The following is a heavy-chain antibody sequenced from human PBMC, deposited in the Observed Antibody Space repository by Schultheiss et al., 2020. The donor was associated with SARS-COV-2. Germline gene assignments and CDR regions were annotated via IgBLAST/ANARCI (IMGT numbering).Heavy chain of an antibody. Sequence: GGSLRLSCAASGFTFSSYSMNWVRQAPGKGLEWVANIKQDGSEKYYVDSVKGRFTISRDNAKNSLYPQMNSLRAEDTAVYYCAREGGGSSWDYVYYFDYWGQGTLVTVSS. CDR3: AREGGGSSWDYVYYFDY. V-gene: IGHV3-7*01. CDR2: IKQDGSEK. CDR1: GFTFSSYS. J-gene: IGHJ4*02. D-gene: IGHD6-13*01.